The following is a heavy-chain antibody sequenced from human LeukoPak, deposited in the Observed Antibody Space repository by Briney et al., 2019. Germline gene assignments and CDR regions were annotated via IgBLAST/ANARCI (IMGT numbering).Heavy chain of an antibody. Sequence: PGGTLRLSCAASGFSFSSYEMNWVRQAPGKGLEWVSYISSSGSTIYYADSVKGRFTISRDNAKNSLYLRMNSLRAEDTAVYYCARKSGYYVYDFDYWGQGTLVTVSS. D-gene: IGHD3-3*01. V-gene: IGHV3-48*03. J-gene: IGHJ4*02. CDR1: GFSFSSYE. CDR2: ISSSGSTI. CDR3: ARKSGYYVYDFDY.